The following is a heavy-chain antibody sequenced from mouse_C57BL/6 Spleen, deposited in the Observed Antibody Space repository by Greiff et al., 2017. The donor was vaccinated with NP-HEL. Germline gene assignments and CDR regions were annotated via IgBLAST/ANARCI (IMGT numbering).Heavy chain of an antibody. V-gene: IGHV3-6*01. CDR1: GYSFTSGYS. Sequence: DVKLQESGPGLVKPSQSLSLTCSVSGYSFTSGYSWTWLRQFPGNKLEWLGYIRYDVSNNYNPSLKNRFSIPRDTSKNQLFLKLNSVTTEDTATYYCATDYGSSPYYFDYWGQGTTLTVSS. CDR3: ATDYGSSPYYFDY. D-gene: IGHD1-1*01. J-gene: IGHJ2*01. CDR2: IRYDVSN.